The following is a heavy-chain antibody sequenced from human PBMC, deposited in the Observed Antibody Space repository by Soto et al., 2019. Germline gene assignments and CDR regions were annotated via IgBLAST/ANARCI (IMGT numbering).Heavy chain of an antibody. J-gene: IGHJ4*02. V-gene: IGHV4-59*01. D-gene: IGHD2-2*01. CDR1: GGSISSYY. Sequence: NPSETLSLTCTVSGGSISSYYWSWIRQPPGKGLEWIGYIYYSGSTNYNPSLKSRVTISVDTSKNQFSLKLSSVTAADTAVYYCARLSTSEDYWGQGTLVTVSS. CDR2: IYYSGST. CDR3: ARLSTSEDY.